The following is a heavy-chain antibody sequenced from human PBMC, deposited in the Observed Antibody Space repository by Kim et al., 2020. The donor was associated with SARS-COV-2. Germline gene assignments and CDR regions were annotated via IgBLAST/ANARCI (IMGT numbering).Heavy chain of an antibody. D-gene: IGHD7-27*01. J-gene: IGHJ4*02. V-gene: IGHV3-74*01. Sequence: GGSLRLSCAASGFTFSRSWMHWVRQAPGKGLVWVSRINSDGSSTSYADSVKGRITISRDNAKNTLYLQMNSLRAEDTAVYYCARVGHLGADYWGAQLYYFDIWGQGTLVTVSS. CDR3: ARVGHLGADYWGAQLYYFDI. CDR2: INSDGSST. CDR1: GFTFSRSW.